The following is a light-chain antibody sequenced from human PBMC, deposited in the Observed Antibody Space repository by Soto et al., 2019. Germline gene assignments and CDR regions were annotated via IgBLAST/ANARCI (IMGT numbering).Light chain of an antibody. CDR2: TAS. CDR3: QQSYSTPPT. Sequence: DIKMTQSPSSLSSSVGDRVTITCRASQNISNYLNWYQQKSGPAPKLLIHTASTLQSGVPSRFSGRGSGPDFTLTISSVQPDDFAIYFCQQSYSTPPTFGQGTTLEIK. CDR1: QNISNY. J-gene: IGKJ2*01. V-gene: IGKV1-39*01.